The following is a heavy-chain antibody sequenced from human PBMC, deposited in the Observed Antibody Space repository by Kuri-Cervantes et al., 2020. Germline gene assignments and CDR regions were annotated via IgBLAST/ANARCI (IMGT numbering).Heavy chain of an antibody. CDR2: IYYSGST. V-gene: IGHV4-59*01. Sequence: SETLSLTCTVSGGSISSYYWSWIRQPPGKGLEWIGYIYYSGSTNYNPSLKSRVTMSVDTSKNQFSLKLSSVTAADTAVYYCARDNLNFGFDYWGQGTLVTVSS. CDR3: ARDNLNFGFDY. D-gene: IGHD3-10*01. CDR1: GGSISSYY. J-gene: IGHJ4*02.